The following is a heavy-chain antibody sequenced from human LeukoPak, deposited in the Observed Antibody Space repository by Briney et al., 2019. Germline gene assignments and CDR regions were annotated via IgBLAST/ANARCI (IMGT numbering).Heavy chain of an antibody. CDR3: ARFRDAYKLDY. CDR1: GYSFTGYW. D-gene: IGHD5-24*01. J-gene: IGHJ4*02. V-gene: IGHV5-51*01. Sequence: GESLKISCXGSGYSFTGYWIGWVRQMTGKGLEWMGIIYPGDSDTKYSPSFQGQVTVSADESISTAYLQWSSLKASDTAMYYCARFRDAYKLDYWGQGTLVTVSS. CDR2: IYPGDSDT.